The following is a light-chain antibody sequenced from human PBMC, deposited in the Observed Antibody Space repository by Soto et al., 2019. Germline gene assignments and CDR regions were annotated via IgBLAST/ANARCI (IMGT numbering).Light chain of an antibody. Sequence: DIQITQSPSSVSTSLGDRVTITCRASQDIRNYLVWYQQKPGKLPKLLIYAASALQPSVPSRFSGRGYGTHFTLTVNSMEADDFTTYYCQKYDSAPYTFGPGTKVDI. CDR3: QKYDSAPYT. V-gene: IGKV1-27*01. CDR2: AAS. CDR1: QDIRNY. J-gene: IGKJ3*01.